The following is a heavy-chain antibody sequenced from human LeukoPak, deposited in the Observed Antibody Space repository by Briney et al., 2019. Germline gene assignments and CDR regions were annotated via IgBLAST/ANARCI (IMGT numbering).Heavy chain of an antibody. CDR2: IIPIFGTA. J-gene: IGHJ4*02. CDR1: GGTFSSYA. Sequence: ASVKVSCKASGGTFSSYAISWVRQAPGQGLEWMGGIIPIFGTANYAQKFQGRVTITADESTSTAYMELSSLRSEDTAVYYCARGLQHYYGSGSYWGDYFDYWGQGTLVTVSS. V-gene: IGHV1-69*01. D-gene: IGHD3-10*01. CDR3: ARGLQHYYGSGSYWGDYFDY.